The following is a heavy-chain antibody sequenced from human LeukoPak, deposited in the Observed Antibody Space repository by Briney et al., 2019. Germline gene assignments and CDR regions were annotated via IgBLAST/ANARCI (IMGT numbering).Heavy chain of an antibody. D-gene: IGHD2-8*02. V-gene: IGHV3-30*02. J-gene: IGHJ4*02. CDR1: GFTFSRNA. Sequence: GGSLRLSCAASGFTFSRNAIHWVRQGPGKGLEWVSYIAHHGSNKYYADSVKGRFTISRDNSKRTLYLQMNTLRADDTAVYYCAKDGSWSCTDWGQGTLVTVSS. CDR3: AKDGSWSCTD. CDR2: IAHHGSNK.